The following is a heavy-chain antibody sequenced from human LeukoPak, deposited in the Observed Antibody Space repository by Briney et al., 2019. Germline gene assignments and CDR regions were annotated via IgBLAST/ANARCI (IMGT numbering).Heavy chain of an antibody. J-gene: IGHJ4*02. CDR2: INPSGGIT. CDR1: GYTFTSYY. D-gene: IGHD5-18*01. Sequence: ASVKVSCKASGYTFTSYYIHWVRQAPGQGLGWMGIINPSGGITSYAQKFQDRVTMTRDTSTSTVYMELSSLRSDDTAVYYCARGVPGYSYGEMYFDYWGQGTLVTVSS. V-gene: IGHV1-46*01. CDR3: ARGVPGYSYGEMYFDY.